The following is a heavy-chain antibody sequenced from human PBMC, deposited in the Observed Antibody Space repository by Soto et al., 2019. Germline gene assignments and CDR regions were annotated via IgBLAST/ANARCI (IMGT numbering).Heavy chain of an antibody. Sequence: PGGSLRLSCAASGFTFSSYAMHWVRQAPGKGLEYVSAISSNGGSTYYANTVKGRFTISRDNSKNTLYLQMGSLRAEDIALYYCARVYDSSGYSFFTPSENYFDYWGQGT. J-gene: IGHJ4*02. V-gene: IGHV3-64*01. CDR2: ISSNGGST. CDR3: ARVYDSSGYSFFTPSENYFDY. D-gene: IGHD3-22*01. CDR1: GFTFSSYA.